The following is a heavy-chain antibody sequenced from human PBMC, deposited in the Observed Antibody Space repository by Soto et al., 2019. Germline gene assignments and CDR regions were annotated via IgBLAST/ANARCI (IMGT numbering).Heavy chain of an antibody. Sequence: QVQLVESGGGVVQPGRSLRLSCAASGFTFSSYARHWVRQAPGKGLEWVAVISYDGSNKYYADSVKGRFTISRDNSKNTLYLQMNSLRAEDTAVYYCARETVGRYYESSGYYDYWGRGTLVTVSS. CDR2: ISYDGSNK. CDR1: GFTFSSYA. D-gene: IGHD3-22*01. V-gene: IGHV3-30-3*01. J-gene: IGHJ4*02. CDR3: ARETVGRYYESSGYYDY.